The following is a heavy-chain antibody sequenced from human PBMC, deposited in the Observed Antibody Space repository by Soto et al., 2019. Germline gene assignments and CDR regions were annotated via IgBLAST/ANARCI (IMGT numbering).Heavy chain of an antibody. V-gene: IGHV1-3*01. J-gene: IGHJ6*02. CDR1: GYTFTSYA. Sequence: SVKVSCKATGYTFTSYAMHWVRQAPGQRFEWMGWINAGNGSTKYSQKVKGRVTITRDTSASTAYMELSSLRSEDTAVYYCARDPTVVTGDYYYGVDVWGQGTTVTVSS. CDR3: ARDPTVVTGDYYYGVDV. CDR2: INAGNGST. D-gene: IGHD4-17*01.